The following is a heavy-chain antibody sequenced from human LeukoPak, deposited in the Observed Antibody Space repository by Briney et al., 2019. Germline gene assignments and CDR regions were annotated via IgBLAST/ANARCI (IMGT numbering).Heavy chain of an antibody. CDR3: ARDFYCSSTSCYVGAFDI. CDR2: IYHSGST. Sequence: NPSGTLSLTSTVSGGSISSGGYYWSWIRQPPGKGLEWIGYIYHSGSTYNNPSLKSRVTISVDRSKNQFSLKLSSVTAADTAVYYCARDFYCSSTSCYVGAFDIWGQGTMSPSLQ. CDR1: GGSISSGGYY. V-gene: IGHV4-30-2*01. J-gene: IGHJ3*02. D-gene: IGHD2-2*01.